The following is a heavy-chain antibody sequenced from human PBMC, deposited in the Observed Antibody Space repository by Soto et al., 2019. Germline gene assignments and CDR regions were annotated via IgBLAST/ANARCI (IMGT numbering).Heavy chain of an antibody. CDR2: IKQDGSEK. D-gene: IGHD3-9*01. CDR1: GFTFSSYW. V-gene: IGHV3-7*01. CDR3: ASSVGLRYFDWLAYDAFDI. Sequence: GGSLRLSCAASGFTFSSYWMSWVRQAPGKGLEWVANIKQDGSEKYYVDSVKGRFTISRDNAKNSLYLQMNSLRAEDTAVYYCASSVGLRYFDWLAYDAFDIWGQGTMVTVSS. J-gene: IGHJ3*02.